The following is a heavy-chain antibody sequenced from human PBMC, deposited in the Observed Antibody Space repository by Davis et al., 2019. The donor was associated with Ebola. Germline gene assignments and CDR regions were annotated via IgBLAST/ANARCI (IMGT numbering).Heavy chain of an antibody. CDR3: ARVDTAMVYLYYYGMDV. Sequence: GESLKISCAASGFTFSSYAMHWVRQAPGKGLEYVSAISSNGGSTYYADSVKGRFTISRDNSKNTLYLQMNSLRAEDTAVYYCARVDTAMVYLYYYGMDVWGQGTTVTVSS. D-gene: IGHD5-18*01. CDR1: GFTFSSYA. V-gene: IGHV3-64*04. J-gene: IGHJ6*02. CDR2: ISSNGGST.